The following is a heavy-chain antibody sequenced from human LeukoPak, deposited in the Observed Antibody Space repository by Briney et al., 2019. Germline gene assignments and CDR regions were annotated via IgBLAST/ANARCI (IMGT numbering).Heavy chain of an antibody. CDR1: GGSISSGGYY. J-gene: IGHJ4*02. V-gene: IGHV4-39*01. Sequence: SETLSLTCTVSGGSISSGGYYWGWLRQPPGKGLEWIGSIYYSGSTYYNPSLKSRVTISVDTSKNQFSLKLSSVTAADTAVYYCARVPPAAAALWGQGTLVTVSS. CDR2: IYYSGST. CDR3: ARVPPAAAAL.